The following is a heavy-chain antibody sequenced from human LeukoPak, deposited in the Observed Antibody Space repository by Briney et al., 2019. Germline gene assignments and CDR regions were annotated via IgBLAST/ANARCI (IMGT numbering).Heavy chain of an antibody. J-gene: IGHJ4*02. D-gene: IGHD2-8*01. CDR2: MNPNNGNT. Sequence: ASVKVSCKAAGYTFTSYDIIWLRQATGQGLEWMGWMNPNNGNTGYVQKLQGRLTMTRDTSISTAYMELSSLRSEDTAVYYCARDLVDNACDFWGQGTLVTVSS. V-gene: IGHV1-8*02. CDR1: GYTFTSYD. CDR3: ARDLVDNACDF.